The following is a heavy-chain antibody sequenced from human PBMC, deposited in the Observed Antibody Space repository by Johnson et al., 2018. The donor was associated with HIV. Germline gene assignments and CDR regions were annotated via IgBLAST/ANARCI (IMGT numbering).Heavy chain of an antibody. CDR1: GFTFSSYG. Sequence: QVQLVESGGGVVQPGRSLRLSCAASGFTFSSYGMHWVRQAPGKGLEWVAFIRYDGSNKYYADSVKGLFTISRDNSNNTLYLQMNSLRAEDTALYYCAKDIHGVLGERASDIWGQGTMVSVSS. D-gene: IGHD2-2*02. CDR2: IRYDGSNK. J-gene: IGHJ3*02. V-gene: IGHV3-30*02. CDR3: AKDIHGVLGERASDI.